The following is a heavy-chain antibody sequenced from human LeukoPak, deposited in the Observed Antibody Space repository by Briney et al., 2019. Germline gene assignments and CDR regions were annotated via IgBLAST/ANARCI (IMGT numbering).Heavy chain of an antibody. D-gene: IGHD1-26*01. CDR1: GGSISSYY. CDR2: IYTSGST. CDR3: ARAGVAATISHYYYYMDV. Sequence: SETLSLTCTVSGGSISSYYWSWIRQPAGKGLEWIGRIYTSGSTNYNPSLKSRVTMSVDTSKNQFSLKLSSVTAADTAVYYCARAGVAATISHYYYYMDVWGKGTTVTVSS. J-gene: IGHJ6*03. V-gene: IGHV4-4*07.